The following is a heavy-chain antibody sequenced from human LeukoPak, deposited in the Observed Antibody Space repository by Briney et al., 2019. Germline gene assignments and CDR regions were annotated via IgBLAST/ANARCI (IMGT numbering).Heavy chain of an antibody. CDR3: ARGDSGYYGSSGYPFDY. Sequence: SGGSLRLSCAASGFTFSSYAMHWVRQAPGKGLEWVAFISYDGSNKYYADSVKGRFTISRDNSKNTLYLQMNSLRAKDTAVYYCARGDSGYYGSSGYPFDYWGQGTLVTVSS. V-gene: IGHV3-30-3*01. D-gene: IGHD3-22*01. CDR1: GFTFSSYA. CDR2: ISYDGSNK. J-gene: IGHJ4*02.